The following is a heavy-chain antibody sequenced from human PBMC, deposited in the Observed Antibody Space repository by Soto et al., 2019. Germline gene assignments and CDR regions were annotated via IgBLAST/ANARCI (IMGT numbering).Heavy chain of an antibody. D-gene: IGHD6-19*01. CDR2: IKQDGSEK. CDR1: GFTFSSYW. V-gene: IGHV3-7*01. CDR3: ARVYPGSGWPYHYYGMDV. J-gene: IGHJ6*02. Sequence: EVQLVESGGGLVQPGGSLRLSCVASGFTFSSYWMSWVRQAPGKGLEWVANIKQDGSEKYYVDSVKDRFTISRDNAKNSLYLQMNSLRAEDSAVYYSARVYPGSGWPYHYYGMDVWGQGTTVTVSS.